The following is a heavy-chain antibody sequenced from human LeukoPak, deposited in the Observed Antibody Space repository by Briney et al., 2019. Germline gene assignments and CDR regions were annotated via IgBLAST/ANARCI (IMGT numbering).Heavy chain of an antibody. Sequence: ASVKLSCKTSGYTFTDYYIHWVRQAPGQSPEWMGWINPNNSGTNYALKFKGRVTMTRDTSISTIFMEASSLRPDDTALYFCERYRYSGSSRSPFAPWGQGTMVTVSS. CDR3: ERYRYSGSSRSPFAP. CDR2: INPNNSGT. J-gene: IGHJ3*01. D-gene: IGHD1-26*01. V-gene: IGHV1-2*02. CDR1: GYTFTDYY.